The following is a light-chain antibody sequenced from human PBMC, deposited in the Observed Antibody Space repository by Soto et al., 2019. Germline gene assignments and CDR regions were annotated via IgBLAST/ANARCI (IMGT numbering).Light chain of an antibody. V-gene: IGKV1-9*01. CDR1: QDISNY. CDR2: KAS. CDR3: QQLISYPIT. J-gene: IGKJ5*01. Sequence: DIQMTQSPSSLSASVGDRVTITCQASQDISNYLNWYQQKPGKAPKLLIYKASTLKSGVPSRFSGSGSGTEFTLTISSLQPEDFATYYCQQLISYPITFGQGTRLEIK.